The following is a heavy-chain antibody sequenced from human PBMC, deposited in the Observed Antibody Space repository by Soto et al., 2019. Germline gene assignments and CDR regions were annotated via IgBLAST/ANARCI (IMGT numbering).Heavy chain of an antibody. J-gene: IGHJ2*01. CDR1: GFTFNTYA. CDR2: IWYDGSIK. V-gene: IGHV3-33*01. CDR3: ARGPPYSSSWYWYLDL. D-gene: IGHD6-13*01. Sequence: QVQLVESGGGVVQPGRSLRLSCGASGFTFNTYAMHWVRQAPGKGLEWVAVIWYDGSIKYYADSVKGRFTISRDNSENALYLLVNSLRADDTAVYYGARGPPYSSSWYWYLDLWGRGTLVTVSS.